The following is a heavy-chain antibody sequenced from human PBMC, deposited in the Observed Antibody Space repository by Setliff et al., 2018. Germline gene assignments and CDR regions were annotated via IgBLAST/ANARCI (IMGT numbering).Heavy chain of an antibody. CDR2: IDHSGGT. CDR1: GGSFSGYY. D-gene: IGHD3-22*01. J-gene: IGHJ4*02. Sequence: SETLSLTRAVYGGSFSGYYWSWIRQPPGKGLEWIGEIDHSGGTNYNPSLKSRVTISVDTSKNQFSLKLSSVTAADTAVYYCARYYDSSGYYDADFDYWGQGTLVTVSS. CDR3: ARYYDSSGYYDADFDY. V-gene: IGHV4-34*01.